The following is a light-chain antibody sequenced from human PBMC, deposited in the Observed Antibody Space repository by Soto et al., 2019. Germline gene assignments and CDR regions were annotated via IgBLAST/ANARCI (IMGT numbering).Light chain of an antibody. V-gene: IGLV1-51*01. J-gene: IGLJ2*01. CDR2: DNN. CDR3: ATWDGSLPGEV. Sequence: QAVVTQSPSVSAAPGQKVTISCSGSSSNIGNNYVSWYQQLPGTAPKLLIYDNNKRPSGIPDRFSGSKSGTSGTLDITGLQTWDEADYYCATWDGSLPGEVFGGGTKVTIL. CDR1: SSNIGNNY.